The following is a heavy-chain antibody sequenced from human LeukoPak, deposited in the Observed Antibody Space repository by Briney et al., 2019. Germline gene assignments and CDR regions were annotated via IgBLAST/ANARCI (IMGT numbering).Heavy chain of an antibody. CDR3: VNGSSGARPYYFDS. Sequence: GGSLRLSCAASGFTFRSYVMSWVRQAPGKGLEWVSAISGDSSGTYYADSVEGRFTISRDNSENTLSLQMNGLRVEDTAVYYCVNGSSGARPYYFDSWGQGTLVTVSS. J-gene: IGHJ4*02. CDR1: GFTFRSYV. V-gene: IGHV3-23*01. CDR2: ISGDSSGT. D-gene: IGHD3-16*01.